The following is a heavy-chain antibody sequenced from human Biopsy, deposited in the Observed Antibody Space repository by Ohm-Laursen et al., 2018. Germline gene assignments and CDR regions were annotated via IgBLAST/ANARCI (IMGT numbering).Heavy chain of an antibody. CDR3: ARVGAGAPSIDYFDY. Sequence: SDTPSLTCAVSGGSFSGTYWSWIRQTPGKGLEWIGEINHSGSTKYNPSLESRVTISVDRSKNQFSLELSSVTAADTAVYYCARVGAGAPSIDYFDYWGQGALVTVSS. J-gene: IGHJ4*02. CDR1: GGSFSGTY. CDR2: INHSGST. V-gene: IGHV4-34*01. D-gene: IGHD1-26*01.